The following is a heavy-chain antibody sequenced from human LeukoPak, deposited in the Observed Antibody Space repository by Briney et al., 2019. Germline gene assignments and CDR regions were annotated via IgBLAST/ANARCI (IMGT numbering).Heavy chain of an antibody. V-gene: IGHV4-59*08. CDR1: GASISSYY. J-gene: IGHJ4*02. CDR2: IFNSGNT. D-gene: IGHD5-18*01. Sequence: KTSETLSLTCTVSGASISSYYWSWIRQPPEKGLEWIGDIFNSGNTNYNPSLKSRVTISVDTSKNQYSLKLTSVTAADTAVYYCPRGAYSYRFDYWGPGTLVTVSS. CDR3: PRGAYSYRFDY.